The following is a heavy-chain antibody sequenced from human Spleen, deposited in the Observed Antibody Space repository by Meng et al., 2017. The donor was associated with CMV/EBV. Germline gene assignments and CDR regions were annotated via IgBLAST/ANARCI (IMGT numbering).Heavy chain of an antibody. CDR1: GFTFSDFY. J-gene: IGHJ4*02. V-gene: IGHV3-11*04. CDR3: ARDLTRGSSWYRGGGY. Sequence: GESLKISCAASGFTFSDFYMSWIRQAPGKGLEWISYIGSGGSPTYYVDSVKGRFTISRDNAKNSLYLQMNSLRAEDTAVYYCARDLTRGSSWYRGGGYWGQGTLVTVSS. D-gene: IGHD6-13*01. CDR2: IGSGGSPT.